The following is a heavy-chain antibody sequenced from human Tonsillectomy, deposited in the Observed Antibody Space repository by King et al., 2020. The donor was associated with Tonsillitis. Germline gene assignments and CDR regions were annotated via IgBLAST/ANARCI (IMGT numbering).Heavy chain of an antibody. V-gene: IGHV4-34*01. CDR3: ARGVRVETVGGTFRLIYALDV. Sequence: QVQLQQWGAGLLKPSETLSLTCTVYGGSLTDYYWTWIRQPPGKGLEWIGEINHSGSTDYNPSLKSRVTTSVDTSKNQFSLNVSSVTAADTAVYYCARGVRVETVGGTFRLIYALDVWGQGLTVTVSS. J-gene: IGHJ6*02. D-gene: IGHD3-10*01. CDR1: GGSLTDYY. CDR2: INHSGST.